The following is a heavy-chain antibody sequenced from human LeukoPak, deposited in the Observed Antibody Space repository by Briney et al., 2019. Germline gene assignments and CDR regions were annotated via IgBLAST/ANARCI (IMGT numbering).Heavy chain of an antibody. CDR3: ARFSYAAFDI. CDR2: IYHSGST. D-gene: IGHD3-10*01. J-gene: IGHJ3*02. Sequence: SETLSLTCTVSGGSISSGGYYWSWIRQPPGKGLEWIGYIYHSGSTYYNPSLKSRVTISVDRSKNQFSLKLSSVTAADTAVYYCARFSYAAFDIWGQGTMVTVSS. V-gene: IGHV4-30-2*01. CDR1: GGSISSGGYY.